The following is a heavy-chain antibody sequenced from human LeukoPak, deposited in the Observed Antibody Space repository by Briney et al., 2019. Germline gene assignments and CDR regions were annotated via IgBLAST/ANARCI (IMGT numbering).Heavy chain of an antibody. D-gene: IGHD3-22*01. CDR2: ISGSGGST. V-gene: IGHV3-23*01. CDR3: AKDRDSSGYYYAFDI. J-gene: IGHJ3*02. CDR1: GFTFSSYA. Sequence: GGSLRLSCAASGFTFSSYAMSWVRQAPGKGLEWVSAISGSGGSTYYANSVKGRFTISRDNSKNTLYLQMNSLRAEDTAVYYCAKDRDSSGYYYAFDIWGQGTMVTVSS.